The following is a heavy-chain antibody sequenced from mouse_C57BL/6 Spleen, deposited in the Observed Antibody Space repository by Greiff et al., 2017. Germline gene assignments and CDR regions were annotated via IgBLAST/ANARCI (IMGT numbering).Heavy chain of an antibody. J-gene: IGHJ3*01. Sequence: VQLQQSGPELVKPGASVKISCKASGYSFTGYYMNWVKQSPEKSLEWIGEINPSTGGTTYNQKFKAKATLTVDKSSSTAYMQLKSLTSEDSAVXYCARWGSYDYDGIFAYWGQGTLVTVSA. D-gene: IGHD2-4*01. CDR2: INPSTGGT. CDR3: ARWGSYDYDGIFAY. CDR1: GYSFTGYY. V-gene: IGHV1-42*01.